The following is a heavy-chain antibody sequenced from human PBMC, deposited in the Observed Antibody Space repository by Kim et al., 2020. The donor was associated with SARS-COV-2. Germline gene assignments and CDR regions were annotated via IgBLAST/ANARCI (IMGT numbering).Heavy chain of an antibody. D-gene: IGHD5-12*01. J-gene: IGHJ4*02. Sequence: ASVKVSCKASGYTFTSYGISWVRQAPGQGLEWMGWISAYNGNTNYAQKLQGRVTMTTDTSTSTAYMELRSLRSDDTAVYYCARFQDERWLQAEPPDFDYWGQGTLVTVSS. CDR1: GYTFTSYG. CDR3: ARFQDERWLQAEPPDFDY. V-gene: IGHV1-18*01. CDR2: ISAYNGNT.